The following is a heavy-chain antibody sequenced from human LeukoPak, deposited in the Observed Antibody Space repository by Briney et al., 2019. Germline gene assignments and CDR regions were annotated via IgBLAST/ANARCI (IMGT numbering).Heavy chain of an antibody. Sequence: TGGSLRLSCASSGSNFSSYAMRWVRHAPGKGLEWVSAISGSGGSTYYADSVKGRFTISRDNSKNTLYLQMNSLRAEDMAVYYCAKDVITMVRGVILNWGQGTLVTVSS. D-gene: IGHD3-10*01. CDR2: ISGSGGST. V-gene: IGHV3-23*01. CDR1: GSNFSSYA. J-gene: IGHJ4*02. CDR3: AKDVITMVRGVILN.